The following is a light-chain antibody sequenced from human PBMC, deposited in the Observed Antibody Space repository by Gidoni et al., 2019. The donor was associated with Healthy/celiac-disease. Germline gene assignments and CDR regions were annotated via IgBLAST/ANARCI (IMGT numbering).Light chain of an antibody. V-gene: IGKV3-11*01. Sequence: EIVLTQSPATLSLSPGERATLPCRASQSVSSYLAWYQQKPGQPHRLLIYDSSNRATGIPARFSGSGSGTDFTLTISSLEPEDFAVYYCQQRSNWLTFGGGTKVEIK. CDR3: QQRSNWLT. CDR1: QSVSSY. CDR2: DSS. J-gene: IGKJ4*01.